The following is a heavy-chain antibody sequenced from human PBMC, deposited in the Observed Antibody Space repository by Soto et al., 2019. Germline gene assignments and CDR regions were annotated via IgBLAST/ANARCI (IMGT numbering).Heavy chain of an antibody. Sequence: SSETLSLTCAVSGGSFTSNNWWTWVRQPPGQGLEWIGEIYRTGSTNYNPSLKSRVTISLDKSENQSSLKVTSLTAADTAVYYCASRDPGTSVDYWGQGTLVTVSS. CDR2: IYRTGST. CDR1: GGSFTSNNW. V-gene: IGHV4-4*02. J-gene: IGHJ4*02. CDR3: ASRDPGTSVDY. D-gene: IGHD1-7*01.